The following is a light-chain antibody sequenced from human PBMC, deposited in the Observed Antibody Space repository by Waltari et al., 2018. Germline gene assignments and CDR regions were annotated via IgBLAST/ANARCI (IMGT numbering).Light chain of an antibody. V-gene: IGLV2-14*01. CDR1: SSDVGDYYY. CDR2: EVS. J-gene: IGLJ1*01. CDR3: CSYTSRRTRV. Sequence: QSALTQPASVAASLGQSIPISCTGPSSDVGDYYYVSWYQKHPGTAPKLVIFEVSNRPSGCSNRFSGSKSANTASLTISGLQPEDEADYYCCSYTSRRTRVFGTGTRVTVL.